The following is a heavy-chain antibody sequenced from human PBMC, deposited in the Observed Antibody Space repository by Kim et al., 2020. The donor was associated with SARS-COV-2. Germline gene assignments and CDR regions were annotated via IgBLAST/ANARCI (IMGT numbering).Heavy chain of an antibody. J-gene: IGHJ5*02. CDR3: ARVQEGYDSSGYYYGRFDP. V-gene: IGHV1-69*13. CDR1: GGTFSSYA. D-gene: IGHD3-22*01. CDR2: IIPIFGTA. Sequence: SVKVSCKASGGTFSSYAISWVRQAPGQGLEWMGGIIPIFGTANYAQKFQGRVTITADESTSTAYMELSSLRSEDTAVYYCARVQEGYDSSGYYYGRFDPWGQGTLVTVSS.